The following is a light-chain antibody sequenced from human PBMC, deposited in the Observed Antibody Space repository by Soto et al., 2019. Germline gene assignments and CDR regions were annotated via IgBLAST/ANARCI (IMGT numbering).Light chain of an antibody. CDR1: SSDVGDYNY. J-gene: IGLJ1*01. CDR3: SSYTSTTLRYV. CDR2: EVT. Sequence: QSVLTQPASVSGSPGQSITISCTGTSSDVGDYNYVSWYQLHPGKAPKLMIYEVTNRPSGVSDRFSGSKSGNTASLTISGLQAEDEADYYCSSYTSTTLRYVSGTGTKVTVL. V-gene: IGLV2-14*01.